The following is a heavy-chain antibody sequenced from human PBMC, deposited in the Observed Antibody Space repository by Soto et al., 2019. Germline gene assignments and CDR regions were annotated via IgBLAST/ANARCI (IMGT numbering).Heavy chain of an antibody. Sequence: PSETLSLTCTVSGGSISSYYWSWIRQPPGKGLEWIGYIYYSGSTNYSPSLKSRVTISVDTSKNQFSLKLSSVTAADTAVYYCARGTYYYGSGSSGIDYWGQGTLVTVSS. CDR1: GGSISSYY. J-gene: IGHJ4*02. CDR2: IYYSGST. V-gene: IGHV4-59*01. D-gene: IGHD3-10*01. CDR3: ARGTYYYGSGSSGIDY.